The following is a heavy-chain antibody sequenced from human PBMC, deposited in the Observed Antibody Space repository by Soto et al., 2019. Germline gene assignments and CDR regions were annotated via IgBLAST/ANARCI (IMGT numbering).Heavy chain of an antibody. CDR3: TKQSPYSNSWYGVDY. J-gene: IGHJ4*02. Sequence: EVQLLVSGGGLVQPGGTLRLSCAASGFTFSNYGMNWVRQAPGKGLEWVSGISGRGDDTHYADSVKGRFTISRDSSKNTLYLKMNSLRAEDTAVYYCTKQSPYSNSWYGVDYWGQGTLVTVSS. V-gene: IGHV3-23*01. CDR2: ISGRGDDT. CDR1: GFTFSNYG. D-gene: IGHD6-13*01.